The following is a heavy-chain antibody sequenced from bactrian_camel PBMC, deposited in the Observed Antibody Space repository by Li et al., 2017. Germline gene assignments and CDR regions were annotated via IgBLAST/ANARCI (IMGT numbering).Heavy chain of an antibody. CDR3: VRVHLVFDAVSVFDF. V-gene: IGHV3S5*01. CDR1: GFTFSSIH. Sequence: HVQLVESGGGLVQPGGSLRLSCAASGFTFSSIHMSWVRQAPGKGLEWVSSIYSDGSATHYADSVKGRFTISRDNAKNTVYLAMNSLTPDDTAVYYCVRVHLVFDAVSVFDFWGQGTQVTVS. D-gene: IGHD1*01. CDR2: IYSDGSAT. J-gene: IGHJ4*01.